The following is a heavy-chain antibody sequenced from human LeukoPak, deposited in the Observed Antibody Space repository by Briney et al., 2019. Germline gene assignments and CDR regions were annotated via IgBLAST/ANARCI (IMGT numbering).Heavy chain of an antibody. V-gene: IGHV1-18*01. CDR2: ISVYNGNT. CDR1: GYTFTSYG. Sequence: VASVKVSCKASGYTFTSYGISWVRQAPGQGLAWMGWISVYNGNTNYAQKLQGRVTMTTDTSTSTAYMELWSLRSDDTAVYYCARYGYYGSHYYYYYGMDVWGQGTTVTVSS. D-gene: IGHD3-10*01. J-gene: IGHJ6*02. CDR3: ARYGYYGSHYYYYYGMDV.